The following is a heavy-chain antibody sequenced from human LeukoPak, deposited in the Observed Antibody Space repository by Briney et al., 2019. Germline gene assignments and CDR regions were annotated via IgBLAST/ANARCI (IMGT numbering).Heavy chain of an antibody. CDR2: IKEDGSEK. J-gene: IGHJ4*02. Sequence: GGSLRLSCAASGFTFSSYSMNWVRQAPGKGLEWVANIKEDGSEKYYVDSVKGRFIISRDNAKNSMYLQMNSLRAEDTAVYYCARDQDPVEMATIFGYWGQGTLVTVSA. CDR1: GFTFSSYS. D-gene: IGHD5-24*01. CDR3: ARDQDPVEMATIFGY. V-gene: IGHV3-7*01.